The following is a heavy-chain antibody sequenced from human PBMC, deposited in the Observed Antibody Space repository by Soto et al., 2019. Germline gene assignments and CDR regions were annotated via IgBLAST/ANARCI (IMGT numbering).Heavy chain of an antibody. V-gene: IGHV3-73*01. Sequence: PGGSLSLSCAASGLTFSGSAIHWVRQASGKGLEWVGRIRSKANSYATAYAASVKGRFTISRDDSKNTAYLQMNSLKTEDTAVYYCTRISGYLYNYYGMDVWGQGTTVTVSS. CDR1: GLTFSGSA. CDR3: TRISGYLYNYYGMDV. J-gene: IGHJ6*02. CDR2: IRSKANSYAT. D-gene: IGHD5-12*01.